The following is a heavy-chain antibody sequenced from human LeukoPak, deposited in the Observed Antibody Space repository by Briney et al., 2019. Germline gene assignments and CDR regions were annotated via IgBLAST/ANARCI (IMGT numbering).Heavy chain of an antibody. CDR2: IYYSGST. CDR1: GGSISSGDYY. Sequence: SQTLSLTCTVSGGSISSGDYYWSWIRQPPGKGLEWIGYIYYSGSTYYNPSLKSRVTISVDMSKNQFSLKLSSVTAADTAVYYCARHGSFGGGYVKYFDYWGQGTLVTVSS. J-gene: IGHJ4*02. V-gene: IGHV4-30-4*08. CDR3: ARHGSFGGGYVKYFDY. D-gene: IGHD3-16*01.